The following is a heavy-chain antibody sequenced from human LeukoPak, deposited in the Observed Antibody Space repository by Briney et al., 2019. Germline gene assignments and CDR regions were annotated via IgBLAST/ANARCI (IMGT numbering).Heavy chain of an antibody. CDR3: AAYYDSSGSQNPPSAY. V-gene: IGHV4-59*08. Sequence: SETLSLTCTVSGGSISSYYWSWIRQPPGKGLEWIGYIYYSGSTNYNPSLKSRVTISVDTSKNQFSLKLSSVTAADTAVYYCAAYYDSSGSQNPPSAYWGQGTLVTVSS. CDR2: IYYSGST. D-gene: IGHD3-22*01. J-gene: IGHJ4*02. CDR1: GGSISSYY.